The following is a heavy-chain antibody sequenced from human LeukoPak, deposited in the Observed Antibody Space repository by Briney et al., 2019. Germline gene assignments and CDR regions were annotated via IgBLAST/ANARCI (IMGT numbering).Heavy chain of an antibody. Sequence: GGSLRLSCAASGFTFSTFAMIWVRQPPGKGLEWVSSIFPSGGEIHYADSVKGRFTISRDNSKNTLYLLMNSLRAEDTAVYYCAKSQCGGDCYSPGYWGQGTLVTVSS. CDR2: IFPSGGEI. CDR3: AKSQCGGDCYSPGY. V-gene: IGHV3-23*01. CDR1: GFTFSTFA. D-gene: IGHD2-21*02. J-gene: IGHJ4*02.